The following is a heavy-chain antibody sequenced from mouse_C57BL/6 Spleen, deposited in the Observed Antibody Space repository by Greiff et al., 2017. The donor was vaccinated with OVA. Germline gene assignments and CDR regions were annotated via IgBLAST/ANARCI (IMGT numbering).Heavy chain of an antibody. CDR3: ATDYYAPFAY. CDR1: GFTFSDYG. D-gene: IGHD1-1*01. CDR2: ISSGSSTI. V-gene: IGHV5-17*01. J-gene: IGHJ3*01. Sequence: EVKVVESGGGLVKPGGSLKLSCAASGFTFSDYGMHWVRQAPEKGLEWVAYISSGSSTIYYADTVKGRFTISRDNAKNTLFLQMTSLRSEDTAMYYCATDYYAPFAYWGQGTLVTVSA.